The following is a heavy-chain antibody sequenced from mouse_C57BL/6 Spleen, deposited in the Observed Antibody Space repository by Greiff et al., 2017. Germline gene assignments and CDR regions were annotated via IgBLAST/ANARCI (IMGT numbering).Heavy chain of an antibody. Sequence: VQLQQSGPELVKPGASVKISCKASGYSFTGYYMNWVKQSPEKSLEWIGEINPSTGGTTYNQKFKAKATLTVDKSSSTAYMQLQSLTSEDSAVYYYTRTGSGYAFDYWGQGTTLTVSS. CDR2: INPSTGGT. D-gene: IGHD3-2*02. CDR1: GYSFTGYY. CDR3: TRTGSGYAFDY. V-gene: IGHV1-42*01. J-gene: IGHJ2*01.